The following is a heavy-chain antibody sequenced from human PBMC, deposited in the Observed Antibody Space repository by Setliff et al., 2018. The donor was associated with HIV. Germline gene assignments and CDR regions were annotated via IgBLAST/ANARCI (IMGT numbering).Heavy chain of an antibody. CDR2: INTNTGKP. V-gene: IGHV7-4-1*02. CDR1: GYTFTRYA. J-gene: IGHJ6*03. CDR3: ARGASSSAVYYYYYYMDV. Sequence: ASVKVSCKASGYTFTRYAMNWVRQAPGQGLDWMGWINTNTGKPTYAQDFTGRFVLSLDTSVSTAYLQITSLKAEDTAVYYCARGASSSAVYYYYYYMDVWGKGTTVTVSS. D-gene: IGHD6-6*01.